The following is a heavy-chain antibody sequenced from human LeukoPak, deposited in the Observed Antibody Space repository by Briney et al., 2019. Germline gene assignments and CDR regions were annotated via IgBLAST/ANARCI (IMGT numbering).Heavy chain of an antibody. CDR2: IKQDGSEK. CDR3: ARDSAGNDY. D-gene: IGHD6-13*01. V-gene: IGHV3-7*01. Sequence: GGSQRLSCAASGFTFSTYWMSWVRQAPGKGLEWVANIKQDGSEKYYVDSVKGRFTISRDNAKNSLYLQMNSLRAEDTAMYYCARDSAGNDYWGQGTLVTVSS. J-gene: IGHJ4*02. CDR1: GFTFSTYW.